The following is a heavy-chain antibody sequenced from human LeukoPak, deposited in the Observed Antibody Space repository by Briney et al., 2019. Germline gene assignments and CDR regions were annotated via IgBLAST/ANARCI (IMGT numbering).Heavy chain of an antibody. CDR1: GFTFGSHA. CDR3: ARDKVGHDFWSGYSDF. CDR2: ISRNSLYM. V-gene: IGHV3-21*06. J-gene: IGHJ4*02. D-gene: IGHD3-3*01. Sequence: PGGSLRLSCVASGFTFGSHAMNWVRPAPGKGLEGVSSISRNSLYMYYADSLKGRFTISRDNAKNSLYLQMDSLRAEDTAVYYCARDKVGHDFWSGYSDFWGQGTLVTVSS.